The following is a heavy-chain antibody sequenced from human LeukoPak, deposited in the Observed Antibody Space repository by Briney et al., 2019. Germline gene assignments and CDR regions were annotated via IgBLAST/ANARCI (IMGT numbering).Heavy chain of an antibody. J-gene: IGHJ4*02. Sequence: PSETLSLTCAVSGYSISSVYYWGWVRPSPGKGLEWIGSIDRSGNKYYQPSLRSRVTLSVDTSNNQFSLQLRPATAADRARYYCVRSAATIREGFDYWGQRTLVPVSS. D-gene: IGHD6-25*01. V-gene: IGHV4-38-2*01. CDR2: IDRSGNK. CDR3: VRSAATIREGFDY. CDR1: GYSISSVYY.